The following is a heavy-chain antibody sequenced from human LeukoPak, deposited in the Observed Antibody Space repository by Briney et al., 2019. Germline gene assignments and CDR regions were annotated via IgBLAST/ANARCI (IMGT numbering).Heavy chain of an antibody. CDR3: AKWGGAFDI. D-gene: IGHD3-16*01. CDR1: GFTFDNYA. Sequence: PGGSLRLSCAASGFTFDNYAMHWVRQAPGKGLEWVSGISWNSGSIGYADSVKGRFTISRDNAKNSLFLQMNSLRPEDTALYYCAKWGGAFDIWGQGTMVTVSS. J-gene: IGHJ3*02. CDR2: ISWNSGSI. V-gene: IGHV3-9*01.